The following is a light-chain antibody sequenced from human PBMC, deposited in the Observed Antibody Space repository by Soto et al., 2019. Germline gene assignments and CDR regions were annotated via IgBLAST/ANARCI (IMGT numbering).Light chain of an antibody. Sequence: EIVVTQSPGILSVSPGDRATLSCRASQSVGRNLAWYQQKPGQAPTLLIYAASTRATGLPARFSGSGSGTDFTLIISSLQSEDFAVYYCQEYGKWPLFTFGPGTRVDIK. J-gene: IGKJ3*01. CDR2: AAS. CDR1: QSVGRN. V-gene: IGKV3-15*01. CDR3: QEYGKWPLFT.